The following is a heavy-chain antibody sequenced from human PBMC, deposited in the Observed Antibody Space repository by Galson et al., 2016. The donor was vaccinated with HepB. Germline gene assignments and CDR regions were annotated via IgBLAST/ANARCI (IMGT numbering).Heavy chain of an antibody. Sequence: SLRLSCAASGFTFRSNAMNWVRQAPGKGLEWVSGISGSGGGTYYADSVKGRFTITRDNSKNTLYLQMSSLRAEDSAFYFCARALYGMDVWGQGTTVTVSS. CDR2: ISGSGGGT. CDR3: ARALYGMDV. J-gene: IGHJ6*02. D-gene: IGHD3-16*01. CDR1: GFTFRSNA. V-gene: IGHV3-23*01.